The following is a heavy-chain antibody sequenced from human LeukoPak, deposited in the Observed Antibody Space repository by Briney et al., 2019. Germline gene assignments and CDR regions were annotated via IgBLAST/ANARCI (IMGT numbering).Heavy chain of an antibody. CDR2: INPNSGGT. CDR1: GYTFTGYY. D-gene: IGHD3-3*01. V-gene: IGHV1-2*02. CDR3: ARDSSRLTIFGVPYGMDV. Sequence: ASVKVSCKASGYTFTGYYMHWVRQAPGQGLEWMGWINPNSGGTNYAQKFRGRVTMTSDTSISTAYMELSRLRSDDTAVYYCARDSSRLTIFGVPYGMDVWGQGTTVTVSS. J-gene: IGHJ6*02.